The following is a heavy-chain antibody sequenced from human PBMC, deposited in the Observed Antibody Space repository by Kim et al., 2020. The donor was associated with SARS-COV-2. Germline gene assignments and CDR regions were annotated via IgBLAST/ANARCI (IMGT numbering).Heavy chain of an antibody. CDR2: ISWNSGSI. D-gene: IGHD6-13*01. J-gene: IGHJ6*03. CDR3: AKDMGYSSSWYGTSISPHMDV. Sequence: GGSLRLSCAASGFTFDDYVMHWVRQAPRKGLEWVSGISWNSGSIGYADSVKGRFTISRDNAKNSLYLQMNSLRAEDTALYYCAKDMGYSSSWYGTSISPHMDVWGKGTTVTVSS. V-gene: IGHV3-9*01. CDR1: GFTFDDYV.